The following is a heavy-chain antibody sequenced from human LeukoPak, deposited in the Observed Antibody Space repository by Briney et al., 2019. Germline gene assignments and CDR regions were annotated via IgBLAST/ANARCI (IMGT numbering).Heavy chain of an antibody. V-gene: IGHV4-39*07. D-gene: IGHD5-24*01. Sequence: PSETLSLTCTVSGGSISSSSYYWGWIRQPPGKGLEWIGSIYHSGSTYYNPSLKSRVTISVDTSKNQFSLKLSSVTAADTAVYYCARDPGMGMATIVGNNWFDPWGQGTLVTVSS. CDR2: IYHSGST. CDR1: GGSISSSSYY. CDR3: ARDPGMGMATIVGNNWFDP. J-gene: IGHJ5*02.